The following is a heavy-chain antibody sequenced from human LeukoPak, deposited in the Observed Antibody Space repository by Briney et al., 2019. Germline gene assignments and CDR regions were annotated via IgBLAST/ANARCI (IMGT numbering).Heavy chain of an antibody. CDR2: IYYSGST. D-gene: IGHD3-22*01. J-gene: IGHJ4*02. CDR3: ARDSYYYDSSGYSGD. CDR1: GGSISSSSYY. V-gene: IGHV4-39*07. Sequence: SETLSLTCTVSGGSISSSSYYWGWIRQPPGKGLEWIGSIYYSGSTYYNPSLKSRVTISVDTSKNQFSLKLSSVTAADTAVYYCARDSYYYDSSGYSGDWGQGTLVTVSS.